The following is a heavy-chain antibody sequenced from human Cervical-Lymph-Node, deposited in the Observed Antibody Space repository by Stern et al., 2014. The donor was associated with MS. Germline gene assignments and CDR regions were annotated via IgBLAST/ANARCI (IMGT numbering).Heavy chain of an antibody. D-gene: IGHD2-21*01. J-gene: IGHJ6*02. CDR2: IIPKFNTV. Sequence: VQLGESGAEVKKPGSSVKVSCKASGGTFSTYAISWVRQAPGQGLEWMGGIIPKFNTVNYAQKFQGRVTIIADNSTSTAYMELSSLRSEDTAVYYCARDSGTDAYYYYYGMDVWGQGTTVTVSS. CDR1: GGTFSTYA. CDR3: ARDSGTDAYYYYYGMDV. V-gene: IGHV1-69*06.